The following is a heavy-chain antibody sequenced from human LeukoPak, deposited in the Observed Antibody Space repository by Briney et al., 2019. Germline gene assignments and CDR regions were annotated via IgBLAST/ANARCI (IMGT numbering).Heavy chain of an antibody. CDR2: ISNRGVNP. Sequence: GGSLRLSCVVSGFTFNNYAMSWVRQAPGKGLEWVSSISNRGVNPTYADSVKGRFTTSRDNSKNTLYLQMNSLRADDTAIYYCARGQIPSGELLRFDCWGQGTLVTVSS. D-gene: IGHD1-26*01. J-gene: IGHJ4*02. CDR3: ARGQIPSGELLRFDC. V-gene: IGHV3-23*01. CDR1: GFTFNNYA.